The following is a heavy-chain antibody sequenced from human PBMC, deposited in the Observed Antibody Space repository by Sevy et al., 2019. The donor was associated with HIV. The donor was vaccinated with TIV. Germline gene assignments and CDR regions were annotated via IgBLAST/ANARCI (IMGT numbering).Heavy chain of an antibody. CDR1: GFTFITYT. Sequence: GGSLRLSCAASGFTFITYTMNWVRQAPGKGLEWVSSIGISSSYIYYADSVKGRFTISRDNAKNSLYLQMNSLRAEDMAVYYCGREMISMVPGVPDAFDIWGQGTMVTVSS. V-gene: IGHV3-21*01. J-gene: IGHJ3*02. CDR3: GREMISMVPGVPDAFDI. CDR2: IGISSSYI. D-gene: IGHD3-10*01.